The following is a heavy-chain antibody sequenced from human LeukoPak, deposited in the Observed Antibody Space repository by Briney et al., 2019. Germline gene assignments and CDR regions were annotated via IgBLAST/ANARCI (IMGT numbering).Heavy chain of an antibody. J-gene: IGHJ6*02. CDR2: IYYSGST. CDR3: ARDRAVAGISYYYGMDV. V-gene: IGHV4-59*01. Sequence: TETLSLTCTVSGGSISSYYWSWMRQPPRGGLEWIGYIYYSGSTNYNPSLKSRVTISVATSKNQFSLKLSSVTAADTAVYYCARDRAVAGISYYYGMDVWGQGTTVTVSS. D-gene: IGHD6-19*01. CDR1: GGSISSYY.